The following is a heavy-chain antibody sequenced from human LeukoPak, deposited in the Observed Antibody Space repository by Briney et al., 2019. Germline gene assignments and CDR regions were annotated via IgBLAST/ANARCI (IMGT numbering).Heavy chain of an antibody. CDR1: EFTVSSNY. Sequence: GGSLRLSCAASEFTVSSNYMSWVRQAPGKGLEWVSVIYSGGSTFYADSVKGRFTISRDNAKNSLFLQMNSLRDEDTAVYYCARGGYGANDDAFDIWGQGTMVTVSS. D-gene: IGHD4-23*01. V-gene: IGHV3-53*01. CDR2: IYSGGST. CDR3: ARGGYGANDDAFDI. J-gene: IGHJ3*02.